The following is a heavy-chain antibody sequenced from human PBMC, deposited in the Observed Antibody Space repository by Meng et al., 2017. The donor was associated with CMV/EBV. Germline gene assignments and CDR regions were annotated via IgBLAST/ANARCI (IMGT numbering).Heavy chain of an antibody. D-gene: IGHD2-2*01. CDR2: ISSDGSNK. Sequence: GESLKISCAASGFPFSPYTIHWVRQAPGKGLEWVALISSDGSNKDYADSVKGRFTISRDNSKNTLSLQMNSLRTEDTAVYYCARGGGFCSVAGCYGIDYWGQETVVTVSS. CDR3: ARGGGFCSVAGCYGIDY. J-gene: IGHJ4*02. CDR1: GFPFSPYT. V-gene: IGHV3-30-3*01.